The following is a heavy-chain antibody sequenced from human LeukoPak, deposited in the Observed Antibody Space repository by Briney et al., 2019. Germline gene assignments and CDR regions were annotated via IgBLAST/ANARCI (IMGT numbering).Heavy chain of an antibody. CDR2: MNPNSGNT. D-gene: IGHD3-3*01. Sequence: GASVKVSCKASGYTFTSYDINWVRQATGQGLEWMGWMNPNSGNTGYAQKFQGRVTMTEDTSTDTAYMELSSLRSEDTAVYYCATLVPLLRFLEWPFPAYFDYWGQGTLVTVSS. V-gene: IGHV1-8*01. CDR1: GYTFTSYD. J-gene: IGHJ4*02. CDR3: ATLVPLLRFLEWPFPAYFDY.